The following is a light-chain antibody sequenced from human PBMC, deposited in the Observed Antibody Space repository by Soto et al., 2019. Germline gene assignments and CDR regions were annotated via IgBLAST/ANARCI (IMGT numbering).Light chain of an antibody. V-gene: IGKV1-5*03. J-gene: IGKJ1*01. CDR1: QSISTW. Sequence: DIQMTQSPSTLSASVGDRITITCRASQSISTWLAWYQQKPGKAPKLLIYKASSLQSGVPSRFSGRGSWTEFTLTISSLQPDDFATYYCQHYNTSSRAFGQGTKVEIK. CDR3: QHYNTSSRA. CDR2: KAS.